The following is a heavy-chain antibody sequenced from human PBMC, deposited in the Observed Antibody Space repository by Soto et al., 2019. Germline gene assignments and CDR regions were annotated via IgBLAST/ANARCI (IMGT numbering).Heavy chain of an antibody. V-gene: IGHV1-2*04. D-gene: IGHD1-1*01. CDR3: ARGETGVDDAFDI. J-gene: IGHJ3*02. CDR2: INPDSGGT. Sequence: GASVKVSCKASGYIFSAYYIHWVRQAPGQGLEWMGWINPDSGGTKYAKKFQGWVTMTRDTSIRTAYMDLSRLKSDDTAVYYCARGETGVDDAFDIWGQGTTVTVS. CDR1: GYIFSAYY.